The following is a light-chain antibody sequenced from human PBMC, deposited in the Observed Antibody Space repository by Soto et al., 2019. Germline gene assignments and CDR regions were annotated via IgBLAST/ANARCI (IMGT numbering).Light chain of an antibody. V-gene: IGLV1-44*01. J-gene: IGLJ2*01. CDR1: NSNIGSNS. Sequence: SLLTQPPSASGTPGQTVTITCSGSNSNIGSNSVNWFQHLPGAVPKLLIFSNNQRPSGVPDRFSGSKSGTSASLAISGLQTEDESDYYCSAWDDSLVVVFGGWTKVTVL. CDR2: SNN. CDR3: SAWDDSLVVV.